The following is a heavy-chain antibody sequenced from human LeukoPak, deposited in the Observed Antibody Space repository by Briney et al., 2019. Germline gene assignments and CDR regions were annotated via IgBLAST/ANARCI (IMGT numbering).Heavy chain of an antibody. J-gene: IGHJ4*02. V-gene: IGHV5-51*01. D-gene: IGHD5-24*01. CDR1: GYSFTSYW. CDR2: IYPGDSDT. CDR3: AREIRDGYNSYSDFPFDY. Sequence: GESLKISCKGSGYSFTSYWIGWVRQMPGKGLEWMGIIYPGDSDTRYSPSFQGQVTISADKSISTAYLQWSSLKASDTAMYYCAREIRDGYNSYSDFPFDYWGQGTLVTVSS.